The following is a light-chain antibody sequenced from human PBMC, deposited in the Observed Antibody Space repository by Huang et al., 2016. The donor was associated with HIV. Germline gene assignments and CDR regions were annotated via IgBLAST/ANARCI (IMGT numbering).Light chain of an antibody. J-gene: IGKJ3*01. CDR3: MQGLQIPGDT. Sequence: IVMTQSPLSLPVTPGEPASISCNSSQSLLRSNGYNYLDWYLQRPGQSPQLLIYLGSNRAAGVPDRFSGSGSGTSFTLKISKVEADDLGTYYCMQGLQIPGDTFGPGTKVDIK. V-gene: IGKV2-28*01. CDR2: LGS. CDR1: QSLLRSNGYNY.